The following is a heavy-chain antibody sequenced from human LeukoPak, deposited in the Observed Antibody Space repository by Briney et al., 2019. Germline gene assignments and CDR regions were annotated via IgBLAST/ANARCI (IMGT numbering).Heavy chain of an antibody. D-gene: IGHD3-22*01. CDR1: GGSFSGYY. J-gene: IGHJ1*01. CDR2: INHSGST. V-gene: IGHV4-34*01. Sequence: SETLSLTCAVSGGSFSGYYWSWIRQPPGKGLEWIGEINHSGSTNYNPSLKSRVTISVDTSKNQFSLKLSSVTAADTAVYYCAVDYNDGSGYYRSYPYWGEGTLVTVS. CDR3: AVDYNDGSGYYRSYPY.